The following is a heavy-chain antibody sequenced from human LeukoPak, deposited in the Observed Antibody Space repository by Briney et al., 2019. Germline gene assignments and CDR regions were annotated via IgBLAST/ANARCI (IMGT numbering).Heavy chain of an antibody. CDR1: GGTFSCYA. CDR3: AIVNSGYDYGYFDY. V-gene: IGHV1-69*05. J-gene: IGHJ4*02. CDR2: IIPIFGTA. D-gene: IGHD5-12*01. Sequence: SVKVSCKASGGTFSCYAISWVRQAPGQGLEWMGGIIPIFGTANYAQKFQGRVTITTDESTSTAYMELSSLRSEDTAVYYCAIVNSGYDYGYFDYWGQGALATVSS.